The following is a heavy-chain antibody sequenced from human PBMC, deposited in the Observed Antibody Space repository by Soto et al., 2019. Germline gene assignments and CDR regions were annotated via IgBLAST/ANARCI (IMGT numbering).Heavy chain of an antibody. D-gene: IGHD3-10*01. J-gene: IGHJ4*02. V-gene: IGHV4-31*03. CDR1: GGSISSGGYY. CDR3: AKDLVRFGELGNFWTSG. CDR2: IYYSGST. Sequence: PSETLSLTCTVSGGSISSGGYYWSWIRQHPGKGLEWIGYIYYSGSTYYNPSLKSRVTISVDTSKNQFSLKLSSVTAADTAVYYCAKDLVRFGELGNFWTSGWGQGTQVTVSS.